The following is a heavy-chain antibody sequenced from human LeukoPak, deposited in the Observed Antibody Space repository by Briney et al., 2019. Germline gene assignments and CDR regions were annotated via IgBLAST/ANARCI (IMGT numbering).Heavy chain of an antibody. Sequence: SQTLSLTCTVSGASISSGSYYWSWIRQPAGKGLERIGRVYTSGSTNYNPSLKSRVNISLDTPKNQFSLKLISVTAADTAVYYCASAPGIAAAVNKGGWFDPWGQGTLVTVSS. J-gene: IGHJ5*02. CDR1: GASISSGSYY. CDR2: VYTSGST. V-gene: IGHV4-61*02. CDR3: ASAPGIAAAVNKGGWFDP. D-gene: IGHD6-13*01.